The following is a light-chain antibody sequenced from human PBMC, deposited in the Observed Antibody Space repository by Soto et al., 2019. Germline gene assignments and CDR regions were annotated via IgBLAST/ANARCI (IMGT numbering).Light chain of an antibody. Sequence: DIQMTQSPSSLSASVGDRVTIPCRASQSISSYLNWYQQKPGKAPKLLIYAASSLQSGVPSRFSGSGSGTDFTLTISSLQPEDFATYYCQQSYSTPLTFGGGTKVDTK. V-gene: IGKV1-39*01. J-gene: IGKJ4*01. CDR3: QQSYSTPLT. CDR1: QSISSY. CDR2: AAS.